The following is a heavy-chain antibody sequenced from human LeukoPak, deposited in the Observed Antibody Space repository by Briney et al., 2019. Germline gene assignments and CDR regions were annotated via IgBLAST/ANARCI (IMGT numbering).Heavy chain of an antibody. J-gene: IGHJ5*02. V-gene: IGHV3-74*01. D-gene: IGHD3-22*01. Sequence: GGSLRLSCAASGFTFSRYWMHWVRQAPGKGLVWVSRINSDGSSTNYADSVKGRFTISRDDAKNTLYLQMNSLRVEDTAVYYCASSSGGFNWFDPWGQGTLVTVSS. CDR1: GFTFSRYW. CDR3: ASSSGGFNWFDP. CDR2: INSDGSST.